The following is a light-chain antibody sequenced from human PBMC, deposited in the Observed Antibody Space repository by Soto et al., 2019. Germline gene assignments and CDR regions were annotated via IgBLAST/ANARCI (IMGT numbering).Light chain of an antibody. Sequence: DIQMTQSPSSLSASVGDRVTITCRASQSISSYLNWYQQKPGKAPKLLIYAASSLQSGVPSRFSGSGSGTDFTLTIRSLQREDFATYYCQQTFSTLITFGQGTRLEIK. J-gene: IGKJ5*01. CDR3: QQTFSTLIT. V-gene: IGKV1-39*01. CDR2: AAS. CDR1: QSISSY.